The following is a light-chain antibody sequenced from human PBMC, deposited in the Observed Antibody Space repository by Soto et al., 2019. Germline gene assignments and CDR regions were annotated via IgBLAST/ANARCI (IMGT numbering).Light chain of an antibody. J-gene: IGLJ2*01. CDR3: QSYDSSLRVSV. Sequence: QSALTQPPSVSGAPGQRVTISCTGSSSNIGAGYDVHWYQQLPGTAPKLLIYGNSNRPSGVPDRFSGSKSGTSASLAITGLQAEAEADDYCQSYDSSLRVSVFGGGTKLTVL. CDR2: GNS. V-gene: IGLV1-40*01. CDR1: SSNIGAGYD.